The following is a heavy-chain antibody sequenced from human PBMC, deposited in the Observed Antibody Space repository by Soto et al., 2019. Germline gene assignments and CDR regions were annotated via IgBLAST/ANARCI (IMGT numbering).Heavy chain of an antibody. CDR1: GGTFSSYA. CDR3: ARGQFHHVSNYYYALDV. J-gene: IGHJ6*02. V-gene: IGHV1-69*01. Sequence: QVQLVQSGAEVKKPGSSVKVSCKASGGTFSSYAISWVRQAPGQGLEWMGGFIPMFNRPHSARKFQGRVTITADESTSKAYMDLSMLRSEDTAVYYCARGQFHHVSNYYYALDVWGQGTTVTVSS. CDR2: FIPMFNRP.